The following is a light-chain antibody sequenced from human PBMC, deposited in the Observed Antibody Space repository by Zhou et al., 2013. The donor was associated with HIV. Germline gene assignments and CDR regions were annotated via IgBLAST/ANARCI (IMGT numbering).Light chain of an antibody. V-gene: IGKV3-20*01. CDR1: QSIGRN. CDR2: DAS. J-gene: IGKJ1*01. CDR3: QQYGVSPWT. Sequence: EIVLTQSPATLSVSPGERATLSCRASQSIGRNLAWYQQKPGQAPRLLIYDASTTATGIPVRFSGSGSGTVFTLTINKLEPDDFAVYYCQQYGVSPWTFGQGTKVEIK.